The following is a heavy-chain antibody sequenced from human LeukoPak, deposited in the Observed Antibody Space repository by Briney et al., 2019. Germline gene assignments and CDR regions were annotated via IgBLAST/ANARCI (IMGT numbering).Heavy chain of an antibody. V-gene: IGHV4-34*01. J-gene: IGHJ4*02. D-gene: IGHD3-3*01. CDR3: ARTYDFWSGFDY. CDR1: GGSFSGYY. Sequence: PSETLSLTCAVYGGSFSGYYWSWIRRPPGKGLEWIGEINHSGSTNYNPSLKSRVTISVDTSKNQFSLKLSSVTAADTAVYYCARTYDFWSGFDYWGQGTLVTVSS. CDR2: INHSGST.